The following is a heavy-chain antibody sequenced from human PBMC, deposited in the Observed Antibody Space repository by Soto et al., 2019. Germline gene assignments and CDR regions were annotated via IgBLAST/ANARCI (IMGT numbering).Heavy chain of an antibody. Sequence: QVQLVQSGAEVKKPGASVKVSCKASGYTFTGYYMHWVRQAPGQGLEWMGWINPNSGGTNYAQKFQGWVTMTRDTSISTAYMELNRLRSDDTAVYYCARDKGIAVAGNYYYYGMDVWGQGTTVTVSS. CDR3: ARDKGIAVAGNYYYYGMDV. CDR2: INPNSGGT. CDR1: GYTFTGYY. D-gene: IGHD6-19*01. J-gene: IGHJ6*02. V-gene: IGHV1-2*04.